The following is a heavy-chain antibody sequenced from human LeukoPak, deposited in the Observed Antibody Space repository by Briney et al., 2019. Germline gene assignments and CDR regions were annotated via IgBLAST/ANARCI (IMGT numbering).Heavy chain of an antibody. V-gene: IGHV1-8*03. CDR2: MNPKSGDT. J-gene: IGHJ6*03. CDR1: GYIFIDYE. CDR3: ARGRYMDV. Sequence: ASVKVSRKTSGYIFIDYEINWVRQATGQGLEWMGWMNPKSGDTGYEQKFQGRVTITRDSSISTVYMELSSLRSDDTALYYCARGRYMDVWGKGTTVTVSS.